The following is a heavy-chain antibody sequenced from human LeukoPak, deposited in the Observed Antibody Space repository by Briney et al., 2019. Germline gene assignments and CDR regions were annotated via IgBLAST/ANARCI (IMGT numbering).Heavy chain of an antibody. J-gene: IGHJ4*02. CDR1: GFTFSSYE. D-gene: IGHD3-22*01. CDR2: ISSGGNTI. V-gene: IGHV3-48*03. CDR3: ARGYYDSSGYYRQGY. Sequence: GGSLRLSCAASGFTFSSYEMNWVRQAPGKGLEWVSYISSGGNTIYYADSVMGRFTISRDNAKNSLYLQMNSLRAEDTAIYFCARGYYDSSGYYRQGYWGQGTLVTVSS.